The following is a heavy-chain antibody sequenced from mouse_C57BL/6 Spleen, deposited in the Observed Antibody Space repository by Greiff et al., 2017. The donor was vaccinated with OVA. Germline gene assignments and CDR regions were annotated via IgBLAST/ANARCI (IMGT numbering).Heavy chain of an antibody. D-gene: IGHD1-1*01. V-gene: IGHV1-69*01. J-gene: IGHJ3*01. CDR2: IDPSDSYT. Sequence: QVHVKQPGAELVMPGASVKLSCKASGYTFTSYWMHWVKQRPGQGLEWIGEIDPSDSYTNYNQKFKGKSTLTVDKSSSTAYMQLSSLTSEDSAVYYCAREAITTVGAGFAYWGQGTLVTVSA. CDR3: AREAITTVGAGFAY. CDR1: GYTFTSYW.